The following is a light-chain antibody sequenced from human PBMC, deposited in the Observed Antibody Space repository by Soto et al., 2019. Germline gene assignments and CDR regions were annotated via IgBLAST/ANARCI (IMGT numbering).Light chain of an antibody. V-gene: IGLV1-44*01. CDR1: SSNIGSNT. CDR2: HNN. CDR3: AAWDDSLNGLV. Sequence: QSVLTQPPSASGTPGQRVTISCSGSSSNIGSNTVNWYQQLPGTAPKLLIYHNNQLPSGVPDRFSGSKSGTSASLAISGLQSEDEADYYCAAWDDSLNGLVFGTGTKLTVL. J-gene: IGLJ1*01.